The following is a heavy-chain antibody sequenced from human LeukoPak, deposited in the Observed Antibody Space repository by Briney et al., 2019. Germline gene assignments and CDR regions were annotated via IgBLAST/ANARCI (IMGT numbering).Heavy chain of an antibody. V-gene: IGHV3-7*01. Sequence: GGSLRLSCAASGFTFNSYWMNWVRQAPGKGLEWVANINQGGGEKYYVDSVRGRSTISRDNAKNSLYLQMNSLRAEDTAVYYCAVELLRPYYFDYWGQGTLVTVSS. CDR3: AVELLRPYYFDY. J-gene: IGHJ4*02. CDR2: INQGGGEK. D-gene: IGHD2-15*01. CDR1: GFTFNSYW.